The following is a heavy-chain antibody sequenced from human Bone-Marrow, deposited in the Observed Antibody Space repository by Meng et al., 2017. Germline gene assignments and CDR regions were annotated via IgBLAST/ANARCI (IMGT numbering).Heavy chain of an antibody. CDR2: ISSSGGTI. Sequence: GESLKISCAASGFAFSSYEMNWVRQAPGKGLEWLSFISSSGGTIYYADSVRGRFTVSRDNAKNSLYLQMNSLRAEDTAVYYCARPGRWELLDLYYFDYWGQGTLVTVSS. D-gene: IGHD1-26*01. CDR3: ARPGRWELLDLYYFDY. CDR1: GFAFSSYE. V-gene: IGHV3-48*03. J-gene: IGHJ4*02.